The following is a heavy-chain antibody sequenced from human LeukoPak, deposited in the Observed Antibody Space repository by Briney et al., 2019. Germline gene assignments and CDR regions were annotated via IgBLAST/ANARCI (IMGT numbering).Heavy chain of an antibody. CDR3: ARLTYYYDSSGYYLFDY. D-gene: IGHD3-22*01. CDR1: GFTFSSYG. CDR2: ISSSRSYT. V-gene: IGHV3-21*05. Sequence: GGSLRLSCAASGFTFSSYGMHWVRQAPGKGLEWVSYISSSRSYTNYADSVKARFTISRDNAKNSLYLQMNSLRAEDTAVYHCARLTYYYDSSGYYLFDYWGQGTLVTVSS. J-gene: IGHJ4*02.